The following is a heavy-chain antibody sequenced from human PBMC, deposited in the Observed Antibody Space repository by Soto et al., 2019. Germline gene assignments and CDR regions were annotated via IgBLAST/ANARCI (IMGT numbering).Heavy chain of an antibody. J-gene: IGHJ4*02. CDR1: GFPFSSYG. CDR2: IWYDGSNK. V-gene: IGHV3-33*01. D-gene: IGHD2-15*01. Sequence: GGSLRLSCAASGFPFSSYGMHWVRQAPGKGLEWVAVIWYDGSNKYYADSVKGRFTISRDNSKNTLYLQMNSLRAEDTAVYYCARSSGPIPYYFDYWGQGTLVTVSS. CDR3: ARSSGPIPYYFDY.